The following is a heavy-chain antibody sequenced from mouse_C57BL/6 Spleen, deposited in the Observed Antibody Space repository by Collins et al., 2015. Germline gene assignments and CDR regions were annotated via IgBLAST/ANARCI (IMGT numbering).Heavy chain of an antibody. CDR2: IYPGDGDT. Sequence: QVQLQQSGAELVKPGASVKISCKASGYAFSSYWMNWVKQRPGKGLEWIGQIYPGDGDTNYNGKFKGKATLTADKSSSTAYMQLSSLTSEDSAVYFCAGLGQSNLTTVVERAYAMDYWGQGTSVTVSS. CDR1: GYAFSSYW. CDR3: AGLGQSNLTTVVERAYAMDY. J-gene: IGHJ4*01. D-gene: IGHD1-1*01. V-gene: IGHV1-80*01.